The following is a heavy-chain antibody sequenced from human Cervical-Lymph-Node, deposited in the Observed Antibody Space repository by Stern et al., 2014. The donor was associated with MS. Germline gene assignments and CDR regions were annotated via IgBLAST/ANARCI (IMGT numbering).Heavy chain of an antibody. CDR3: VRGGLSYGFGLDA. V-gene: IGHV1-8*01. CDR1: GYTFINYD. D-gene: IGHD3-16*01. J-gene: IGHJ6*02. Sequence: VQLVQSGSQVRKPGASVQVSCQASGYTFINYDIFWVRQATGQGLEWMGWMNPNNANTGQAKKFQGRVTMTRKTSRSKGYMELSGLRSDDTAVYYCVRGGLSYGFGLDAWGQGTAVIVSS. CDR2: MNPNNANT.